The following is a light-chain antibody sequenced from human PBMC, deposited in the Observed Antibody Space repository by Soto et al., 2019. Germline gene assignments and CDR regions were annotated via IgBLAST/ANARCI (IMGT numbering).Light chain of an antibody. CDR2: QVN. J-gene: IGLJ1*01. CDR3: SSFAGSYSPYV. V-gene: IGLV2-8*01. CDR1: SNDIGVYDF. Sequence: SVLTQPASVSGSPGQSVTISCTGTSNDIGVYDFVSWYQQHPGKAPKVIIYQVNKRPSGDPDRFSGSKSANTASLTVSGLRPEDEADYFCSSFAGSYSPYVFGTGTKVTVL.